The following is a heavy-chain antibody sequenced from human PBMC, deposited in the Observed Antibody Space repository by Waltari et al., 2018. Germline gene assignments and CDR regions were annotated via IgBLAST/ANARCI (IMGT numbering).Heavy chain of an antibody. CDR3: ARGDGYNDY. Sequence: QVQLVQSGAEVKKPGSSVKVSCKASGGTFSSYAISWVRQAPGQGLEWMGRIIPIFGTANYAKKFQGRGTITAEKSTSTAYMEVSSLRSEDTAVDYCARGDGYNDYWGQGTLVTVSS. V-gene: IGHV1-69*13. D-gene: IGHD5-12*01. CDR2: IIPIFGTA. J-gene: IGHJ4*02. CDR1: GGTFSSYA.